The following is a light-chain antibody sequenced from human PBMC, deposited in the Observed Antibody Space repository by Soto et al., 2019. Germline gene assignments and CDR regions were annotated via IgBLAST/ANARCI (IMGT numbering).Light chain of an antibody. V-gene: IGLV2-8*01. CDR2: EVI. J-gene: IGLJ2*01. CDR3: SSYEGSNNYLL. Sequence: QSVLTQPPSASGSPGQSVTISCTGTSSDIGAYDFVSWFQQHPGKAPKLLIYEVIKRPSGVPDRFSGSKSGNTASLTVSGLQAEDEADYYCSSYEGSNNYLLFGGGTKLTVL. CDR1: SSDIGAYDF.